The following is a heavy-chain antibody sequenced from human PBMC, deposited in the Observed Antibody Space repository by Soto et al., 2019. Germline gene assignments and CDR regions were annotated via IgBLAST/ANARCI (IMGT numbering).Heavy chain of an antibody. CDR1: GGSISSYY. V-gene: IGHV4-59*01. D-gene: IGHD6-13*01. J-gene: IGHJ5*02. CDR2: IYYSEST. Sequence: QVQLQESGPGLVKPSETLSLTCTVSGGSISSYYWSWIRQPPGKGLEWIGYIYYSESTYYNPSLNSRFTIPVATSKNQFSLKLSSVTAADTPVYYCTSALWGPAGHINSFDPWGQGTLVTVSS. CDR3: TSALWGPAGHINSFDP.